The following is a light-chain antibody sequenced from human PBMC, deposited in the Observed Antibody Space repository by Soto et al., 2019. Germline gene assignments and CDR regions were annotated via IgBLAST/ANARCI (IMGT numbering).Light chain of an antibody. V-gene: IGLV2-14*01. CDR2: EVS. CDR3: SSYTTSSTVV. CDR1: SNDIGGYNY. J-gene: IGLJ2*01. Sequence: QSALTQPASVSGSPGQSITFSCTGTSNDIGGYNYVSWYQQHPGKAPKLMIYEVSYRPSGVSNRFSGSKSGNAASLTISGLQAEDEADYYCSSYTTSSTVVFGGGTKLTVL.